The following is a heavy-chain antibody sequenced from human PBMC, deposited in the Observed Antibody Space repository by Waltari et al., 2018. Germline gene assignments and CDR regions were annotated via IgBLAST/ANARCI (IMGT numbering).Heavy chain of an antibody. D-gene: IGHD3-3*01. CDR3: ARGDYDFWSGTRWFDP. V-gene: IGHV4-34*01. CDR2: INHSGST. CDR1: GGSFSGYY. Sequence: QVQLQQWGAGLLKPSETLSLTCAVYGGSFSGYYWSWIRQPPGKGLEWIGEINHSGSTNYTPSLKSRVTISVDTSKNQFSLKLSSVTAADTAVYYCARGDYDFWSGTRWFDPWGQGTLVTVSS. J-gene: IGHJ5*02.